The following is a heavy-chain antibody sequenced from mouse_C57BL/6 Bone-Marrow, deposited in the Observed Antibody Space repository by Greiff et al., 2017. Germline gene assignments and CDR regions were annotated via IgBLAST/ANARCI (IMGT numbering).Heavy chain of an antibody. Sequence: DVKLVESGGGLVKPGGSLKLSCAASGFTFSSYAMSWVRPTPEKRLEWVATISDGGSYTYYPDNVKGRFTISRDNAKNNLYLQMSHLKSEDTAMYYCAREGNYSFDYWGQGTTLTVSS. CDR3: AREGNYSFDY. CDR1: GFTFSSYA. D-gene: IGHD2-1*01. CDR2: ISDGGSYT. V-gene: IGHV5-4*01. J-gene: IGHJ2*01.